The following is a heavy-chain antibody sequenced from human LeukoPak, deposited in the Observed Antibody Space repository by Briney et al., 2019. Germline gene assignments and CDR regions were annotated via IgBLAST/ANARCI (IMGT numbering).Heavy chain of an antibody. V-gene: IGHV1-8*01. J-gene: IGHJ4*02. D-gene: IGHD3-16*01. CDR2: MNPNSGNT. Sequence: ASVKVSCKASGYTFTSYDINWVRQATGQGLEWMGWMNPNSGNTGYAQKFQGRVTMTRNTSISTAYMELSSLGSDDTAVYYCARAIDLYYDYVWGMSLGYWGQGTLVTVSS. CDR3: ARAIDLYYDYVWGMSLGY. CDR1: GYTFTSYD.